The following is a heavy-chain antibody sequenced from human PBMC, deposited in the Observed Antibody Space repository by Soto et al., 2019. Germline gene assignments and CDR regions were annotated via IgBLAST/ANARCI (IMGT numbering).Heavy chain of an antibody. CDR1: GFSLSTSGVG. CDR3: AHSGPYGDCFDY. J-gene: IGHJ4*02. Sequence: QITLKESGPTLVKPTQTLTLTCTFSGFSLSTSGVGVGWIRQPPGKALEWLALIYWDDDKRYSPSLKSRLTITKDTSKNQVVLTLTNMDPVDTATYCCAHSGPYGDCFDYWGQGTLVTVSS. D-gene: IGHD2-21*01. V-gene: IGHV2-5*02. CDR2: IYWDDDK.